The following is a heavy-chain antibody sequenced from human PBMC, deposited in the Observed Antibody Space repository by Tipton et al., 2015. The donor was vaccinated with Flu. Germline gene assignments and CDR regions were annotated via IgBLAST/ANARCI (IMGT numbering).Heavy chain of an antibody. CDR2: TYSGGNT. CDR3: ARGFMGAGGMGFDY. J-gene: IGHJ4*02. CDR1: GGPISSYY. Sequence: TLSLTCTFSGGPISSYYWSWIRQSAGKGLEWIGRTYSGGNTDYNPSLKSRVTMSVDTSRNQFSLKVMSVTVADTAVYYWARGFMGAGGMGFDYWGQGILVTVSS. V-gene: IGHV4-4*07. D-gene: IGHD1-26*01.